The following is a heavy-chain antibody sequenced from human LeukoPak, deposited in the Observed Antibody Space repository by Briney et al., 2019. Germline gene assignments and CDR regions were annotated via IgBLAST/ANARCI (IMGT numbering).Heavy chain of an antibody. J-gene: IGHJ4*02. D-gene: IGHD3-22*01. CDR2: INHSGST. Sequence: PSETLSLTCAVYGGSFSGYYWSWIRQPPGKGLEWIGEINHSGSTNYNPSLKSRVTTSVGTSKKQFSLKLSSVTAADTAVYYCVTYYFDSSGPKKNYWGQGTLVTVSS. CDR3: VTYYFDSSGPKKNY. CDR1: GGSFSGYY. V-gene: IGHV4-34*01.